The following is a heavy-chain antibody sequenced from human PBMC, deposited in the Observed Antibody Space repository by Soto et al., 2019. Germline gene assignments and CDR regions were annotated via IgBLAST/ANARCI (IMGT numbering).Heavy chain of an antibody. CDR2: ISYDGSNK. CDR3: AKSRTGYYDSSGSLGY. V-gene: IGHV3-30*18. D-gene: IGHD3-22*01. Sequence: PGGSLRLSCAASGFTFSSYGMHWVRQAPGKGLEWVAVISYDGSNKYYADSVKGRFTISRDNSKNTLYLQMNSLRAEDTAVYYCAKSRTGYYDSSGSLGYWGQGTLVTVSS. CDR1: GFTFSSYG. J-gene: IGHJ4*02.